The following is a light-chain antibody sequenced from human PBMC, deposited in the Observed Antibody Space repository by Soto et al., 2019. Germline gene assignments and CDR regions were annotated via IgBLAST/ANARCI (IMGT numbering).Light chain of an antibody. CDR2: AVS. CDR1: SSDIGSYNH. Sequence: QSALAQPASVSGSPGQSITISCSGTSSDIGSYNHVAWYQQFPGKSPKLMIYAVSDRPSGVSDRFSGSKSGITASLTISGLQTEDEADYYSISYTDRQSYLFGTGTKV. CDR3: ISYTDRQSYL. J-gene: IGLJ1*01. V-gene: IGLV2-14*03.